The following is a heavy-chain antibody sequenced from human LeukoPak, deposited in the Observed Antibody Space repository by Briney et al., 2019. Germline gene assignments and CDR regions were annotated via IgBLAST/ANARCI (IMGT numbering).Heavy chain of an antibody. J-gene: IGHJ4*02. CDR2: IIPIFGTA. CDR1: GGTFISYA. V-gene: IGHV1-69*05. Sequence: ASVTVSFKASGGTFISYAISWVRQAPGQGREGMGGIIPIFGTANYAQKFQGRVTITTDGSTSTAYMELSSLRSEDTAVYYCARAQAQYYFDYWGQGTLVTVSS. CDR3: ARAQAQYYFDY.